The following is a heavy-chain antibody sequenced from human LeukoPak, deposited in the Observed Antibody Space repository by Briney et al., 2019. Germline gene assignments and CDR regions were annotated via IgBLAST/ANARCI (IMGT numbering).Heavy chain of an antibody. Sequence: ASVKVSCKASGYTFTGYYIHWVRQTPGQGLEWMGRINPNSGGTKYAQRFQGRVTLTRDTSVSTAYMDLSSLISDDSAVYYCARSPIHYDTSGSTWGAFDIWGQGTLVAVSS. D-gene: IGHD3-22*01. CDR2: INPNSGGT. V-gene: IGHV1-2*06. J-gene: IGHJ3*02. CDR3: ARSPIHYDTSGSTWGAFDI. CDR1: GYTFTGYY.